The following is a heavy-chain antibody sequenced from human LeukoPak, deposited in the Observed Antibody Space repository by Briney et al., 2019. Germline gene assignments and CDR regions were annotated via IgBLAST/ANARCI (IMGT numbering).Heavy chain of an antibody. D-gene: IGHD2-21*02. Sequence: GRSLRLSCAASGFTFDDFGMHWVRQAPGKGLEWVTGISWNGGIVGFADSVKGRFTVSRDDAKSSLYLQMNSLRAEDTAVYYCARDQHIVVVTAIHYYGMDVWGQGTTVTVSS. CDR3: ARDQHIVVVTAIHYYGMDV. CDR2: ISWNGGIV. CDR1: GFTFDDFG. V-gene: IGHV3-9*01. J-gene: IGHJ6*02.